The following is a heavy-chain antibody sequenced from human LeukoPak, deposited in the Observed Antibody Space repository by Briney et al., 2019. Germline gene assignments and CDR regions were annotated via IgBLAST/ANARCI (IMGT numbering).Heavy chain of an antibody. Sequence: SETLSLTRTVSGGSLSSHYWNWIRQPPGRGREWIGYIYYSGSPYYNPSLMSRVTMSVDTSKNQFSLNLRSVTAADTDVYYCARRKGCSGGSCYGDTFDYWGQGTLVTVSS. D-gene: IGHD2-15*01. CDR1: GGSLSSHY. J-gene: IGHJ4*02. CDR2: IYYSGSP. CDR3: ARRKGCSGGSCYGDTFDY. V-gene: IGHV4-59*08.